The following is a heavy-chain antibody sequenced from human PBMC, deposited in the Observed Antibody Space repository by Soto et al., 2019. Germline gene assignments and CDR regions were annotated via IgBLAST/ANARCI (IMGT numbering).Heavy chain of an antibody. CDR3: ARVAITVIRAATVDVYSMDV. J-gene: IGHJ6*01. CDR2: ISGYNGNK. V-gene: IGHV1-18*01. Sequence: QLVQSGGEVKEPGASVQVSCKASGYTCNNYGITWVRQAPGQGLEWMGWISGYNGNKNYAKKVQGRVSMTADTSTSTAYMELRSLQSDDKAVYFCARVAITVIRAATVDVYSMDVWGQGTTVTVSS. D-gene: IGHD3-10*01. CDR1: GYTCNNYG.